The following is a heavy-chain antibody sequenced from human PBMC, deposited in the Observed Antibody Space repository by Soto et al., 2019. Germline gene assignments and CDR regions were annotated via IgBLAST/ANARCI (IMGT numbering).Heavy chain of an antibody. CDR3: ARLKTTTVWYSGLNY. D-gene: IGHD3-16*01. CDR2: IYPCYSDT. Sequence: GESLKISCNGSGYSFTIYWIGLVRQMPGKGLDWMGIIYPCYSDTRYSPSFQGQVTISADKSISTAYLQWSSLKASDTAMYYCARLKTTTVWYSGLNYWGQGTLVTVSS. J-gene: IGHJ4*02. V-gene: IGHV5-51*01. CDR1: GYSFTIYW.